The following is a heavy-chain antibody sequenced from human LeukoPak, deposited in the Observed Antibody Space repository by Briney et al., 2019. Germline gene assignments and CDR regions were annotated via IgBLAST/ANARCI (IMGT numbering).Heavy chain of an antibody. J-gene: IGHJ5*02. Sequence: SETLSLTCTVSRGSISSGGYDWSWIRQHPGKGLEWIGYIYSSGSTYYNPSLKSRVTISVDTSKNQFSLKLSSVTAADTAVYYCLGTDAAGDNWFAPWGQRTLVTVSS. D-gene: IGHD3-16*01. V-gene: IGHV4-31*03. CDR3: LGTDAAGDNWFAP. CDR2: IYSSGST. CDR1: RGSISSGGYD.